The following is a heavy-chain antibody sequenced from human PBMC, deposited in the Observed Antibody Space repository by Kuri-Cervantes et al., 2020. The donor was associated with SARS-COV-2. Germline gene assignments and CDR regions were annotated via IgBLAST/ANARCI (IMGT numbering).Heavy chain of an antibody. V-gene: IGHV3-21*01. CDR2: ISSSSSYI. J-gene: IGHJ6*02. CDR3: ARDPPSPYCSGGSCRTDV. Sequence: LSLTCAASGFTFSSYSMNWVRQAPGKGLEWVSSISSSSSYIYYADSVKGRFTISRDSAKNSLYLQMNSLRAEDTAVYYCARDPPSPYCSGGSCRTDVWGQGTTVTVSS. CDR1: GFTFSSYS. D-gene: IGHD2-15*01.